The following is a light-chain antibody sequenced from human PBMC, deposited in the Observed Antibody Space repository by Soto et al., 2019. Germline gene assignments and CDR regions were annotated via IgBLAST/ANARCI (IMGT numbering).Light chain of an antibody. J-gene: IGLJ2*01. CDR2: EVS. Sequence: QSAVTQPASVSGSPGQSITISCTGTSSDVGGYSYVSWYQQHPGKTPKLMIYEVSNRPSGVSHRFSGSKSGNTASLTISGLQTEDEADYYCSSFSSITREVFGGGTKLTVL. CDR1: SSDVGGYSY. CDR3: SSFSSITREV. V-gene: IGLV2-14*01.